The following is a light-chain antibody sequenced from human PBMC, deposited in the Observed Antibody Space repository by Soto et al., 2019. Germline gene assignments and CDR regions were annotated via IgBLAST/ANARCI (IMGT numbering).Light chain of an antibody. V-gene: IGKV1-12*01. CDR2: AAS. CDR1: QDISSW. Sequence: DIQMTQSPSSVSASIGDRVTITCRASQDISSWLAWYQQKPGTAPKLLIYAASSLQDEVPSRFSGSGSGTHFTLTISSLQLEDFGTFYCQQANSFPITFGQGTRLEIK. CDR3: QQANSFPIT. J-gene: IGKJ5*01.